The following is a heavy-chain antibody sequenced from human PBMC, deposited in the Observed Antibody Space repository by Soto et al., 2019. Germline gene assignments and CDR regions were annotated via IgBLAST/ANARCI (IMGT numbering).Heavy chain of an antibody. V-gene: IGHV3-11*06. CDR1: GFTFSDYY. D-gene: IGHD7-27*01. J-gene: IGHJ4*02. Sequence: QVQLVESGGGLVKPGGSLRLSCTASGFTFSDYYMSWIRQAPGRGLEWVSFISRTSSYTNYADSVKGRFTISRDNAKNSLYLQMNSLRAEHTALYYCARLTPQYYLDYWGQGTLVTVSS. CDR3: ARLTPQYYLDY. CDR2: ISRTSSYT.